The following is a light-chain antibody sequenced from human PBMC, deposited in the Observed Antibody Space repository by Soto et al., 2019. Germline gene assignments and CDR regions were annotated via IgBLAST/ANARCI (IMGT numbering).Light chain of an antibody. CDR1: QSVSSSY. CDR3: QQYGSSPSWK. V-gene: IGKV3-20*01. J-gene: IGKJ1*01. CDR2: GAS. Sequence: EIVLTQSPGTLSLSPGERATLSCRASQSVSSSYLAWYQQKPGQAPRLLIYGASSRAPVIPDRFSGSVSGTDFTLTISRLEPEDFAVYYCQQYGSSPSWKFGQGTKVEIK.